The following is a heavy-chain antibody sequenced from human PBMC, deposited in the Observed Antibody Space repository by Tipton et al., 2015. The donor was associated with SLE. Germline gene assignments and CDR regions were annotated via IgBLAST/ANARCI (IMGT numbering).Heavy chain of an antibody. D-gene: IGHD4-17*01. V-gene: IGHV3-21*03. CDR3: ARVPGDYSYYFDY. J-gene: IGHJ4*02. CDR2: ISSSSSYI. Sequence: SLRLSCAASGFTFSSYSMNWVRQAPGKGLEWVSSISSSSSYIYYADSVKGRFTISRDNAKNSLYLQMNSLRAEDTAVYYCARVPGDYSYYFDYWGQGPLVTVSS. CDR1: GFTFSSYS.